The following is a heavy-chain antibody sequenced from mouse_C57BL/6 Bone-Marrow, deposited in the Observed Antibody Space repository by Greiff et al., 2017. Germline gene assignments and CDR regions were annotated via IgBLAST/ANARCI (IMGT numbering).Heavy chain of an antibody. Sequence: EVKLVESGGGLVQPGGSLSLSCAASGFTFTDYYMSWVRQPPGKALEWLGFIRNKANGYTTEYSASVKGRFTISRDNSQSILYLQMNALRAEDSATYYCARFYGSSYVWFAYWGQGTLVTVSA. D-gene: IGHD1-1*01. V-gene: IGHV7-3*01. J-gene: IGHJ3*01. CDR1: GFTFTDYY. CDR2: IRNKANGYTT. CDR3: ARFYGSSYVWFAY.